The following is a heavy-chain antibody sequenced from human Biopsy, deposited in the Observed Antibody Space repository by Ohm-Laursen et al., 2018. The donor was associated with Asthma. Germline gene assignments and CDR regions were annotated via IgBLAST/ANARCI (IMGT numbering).Heavy chain of an antibody. D-gene: IGHD3-3*01. V-gene: IGHV1-69*10. CDR3: ARAVTILQEWSGGMDV. J-gene: IGHJ6*02. CDR2: LSPMIGRA. CDR1: GDSFSIFT. Sequence: SVKVSCKASGDSFSIFTYSWVRQAPGQGLEWMGGLSPMIGRANYAQKFQGRVTISADRSTSTACMELGSLTIEDTAVYYCARAVTILQEWSGGMDVWGQGTTVTVSS.